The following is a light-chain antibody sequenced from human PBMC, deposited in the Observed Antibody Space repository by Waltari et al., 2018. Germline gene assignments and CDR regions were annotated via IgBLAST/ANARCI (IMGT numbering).Light chain of an antibody. CDR3: QQSYSYPRT. CDR1: QGISTF. V-gene: IGKV1-8*01. J-gene: IGKJ1*01. CDR2: SAS. Sequence: AIRLTQSPSSFSASPGDRVTITCRASQGISTFLAWYQQKPGKAPKFLIHSASTLEFGVPPRFSGSGSGTEFTLTISSLQSEDFGTYYCQQSYSYPRTFGQVTKVEI.